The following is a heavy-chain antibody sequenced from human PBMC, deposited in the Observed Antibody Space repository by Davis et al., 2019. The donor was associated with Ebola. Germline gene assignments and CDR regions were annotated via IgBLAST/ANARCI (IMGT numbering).Heavy chain of an antibody. J-gene: IGHJ3*02. CDR2: IYSGGST. CDR3: AREMATTNDAFDI. V-gene: IGHV3-74*01. CDR1: GFTFSSYW. D-gene: IGHD5-24*01. Sequence: GESLKISCAASGFTFSSYWMHWVRQAPGKGLEWVSVIYSGGSTYYADSVKGRFTISRDNAKNTLYLQKNSLRVEDTAVYYCAREMATTNDAFDIWGQGTMVSVSS.